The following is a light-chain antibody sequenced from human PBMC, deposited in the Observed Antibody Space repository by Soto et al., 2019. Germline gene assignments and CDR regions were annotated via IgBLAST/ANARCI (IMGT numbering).Light chain of an antibody. CDR3: QQYYSTPRT. J-gene: IGKJ1*01. V-gene: IGKV4-1*01. Sequence: DIQMSHSPATLSASVADRFAITCRASQSIGAWLAWYQQKPGQPPKLLIYWASTRESGVPDRFSGSGSGTDFTLTISSLQAEDVAVYYCQQYYSTPRTFGQGTKVDIK. CDR1: QSIGAW. CDR2: WAS.